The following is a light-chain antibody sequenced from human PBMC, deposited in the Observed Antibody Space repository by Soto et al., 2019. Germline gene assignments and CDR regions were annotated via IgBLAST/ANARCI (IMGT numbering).Light chain of an antibody. CDR1: QSINSW. J-gene: IGKJ4*01. V-gene: IGKV1-5*01. CDR3: QQYNSYSLT. Sequence: DIQMTQSPSTLSASVGDRVTITCRASQSINSWLAWYQQKPGKAPKFLIYDASSLESGVPSRFSGSGSGTEFTLSISSLQPDDFATYYCQQYNSYSLTFGGGTTVDIK. CDR2: DAS.